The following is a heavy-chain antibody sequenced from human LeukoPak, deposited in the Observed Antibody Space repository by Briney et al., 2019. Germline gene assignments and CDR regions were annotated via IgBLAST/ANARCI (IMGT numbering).Heavy chain of an antibody. CDR2: ISSTDAGT. V-gene: IGHV3-23*01. J-gene: IGHJ3*02. Sequence: PGGSLRLSCAASGFSLSSYAMSWVRQAPGKGLEWVSAISSTDAGTYHADSVRGRFTISRDSSKNTLYLQMNSLRAEDTAVYYCAKDTRGYYYDSSGSQPIDAFDIWGQGTMVTVSS. CDR1: GFSLSSYA. D-gene: IGHD3-22*01. CDR3: AKDTRGYYYDSSGSQPIDAFDI.